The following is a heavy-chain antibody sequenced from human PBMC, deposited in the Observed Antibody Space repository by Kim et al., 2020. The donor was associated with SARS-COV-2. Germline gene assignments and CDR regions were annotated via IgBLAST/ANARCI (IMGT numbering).Heavy chain of an antibody. J-gene: IGHJ2*01. D-gene: IGHD5-12*01. V-gene: IGHV3-33*01. Sequence: GGSLRPSCAASGFSFRSYGMHWVRQAPGKGLEWVAFISYDGSDKFYVDSVKGRFTVSRDNSKNTLYLHMNSLGGKDTAVFYCARGPVDPKDGWYFDLWGRGTLVTVSS. CDR1: GFSFRSYG. CDR3: ARGPVDPKDGWYFDL. CDR2: ISYDGSDK.